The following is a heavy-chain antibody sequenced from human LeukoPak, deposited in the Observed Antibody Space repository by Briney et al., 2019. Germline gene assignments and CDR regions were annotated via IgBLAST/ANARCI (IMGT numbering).Heavy chain of an antibody. CDR1: GFTFTSYD. CDR2: MNPNSGDT. D-gene: IGHD6-13*01. V-gene: IGHV1-8*01. Sequence: ASVKVSCKASGFTFTSYDINWVRQATGQGLEWMGWMNPNSGDTGYAQKFQGRVTMTRDTSISTAYMELSSLRSEDTAVYYCARGQVEGSYIAAAGMPFDYWGQGTLVTVSS. J-gene: IGHJ4*02. CDR3: ARGQVEGSYIAAAGMPFDY.